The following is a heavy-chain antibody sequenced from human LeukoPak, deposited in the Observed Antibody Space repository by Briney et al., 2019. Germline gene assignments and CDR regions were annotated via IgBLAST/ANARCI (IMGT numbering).Heavy chain of an antibody. CDR3: ARGEGQLLFEY. J-gene: IGHJ4*02. CDR2: ISSSGRTI. CDR1: GFTFSTYE. Sequence: PGGSLRLSCAASGFTFSTYEMNCVSQAPGKGLEWVSYISSSGRTIYYADSVKGRFTISRDNAKNSLYLQMNSLRAEDTAVYYCARGEGQLLFEYWGQGTLVTVSS. V-gene: IGHV3-48*03. D-gene: IGHD6-6*01.